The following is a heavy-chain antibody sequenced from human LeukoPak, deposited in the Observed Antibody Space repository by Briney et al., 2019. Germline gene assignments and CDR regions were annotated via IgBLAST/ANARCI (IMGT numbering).Heavy chain of an antibody. CDR3: ARIGYDYSYGAEDY. CDR1: GFTFSSSW. D-gene: IGHD5-18*01. Sequence: GGSLRLSCAASGFTFSSSWMHWVRQAPGKGLVWVSRINRDARETYYADSVKGRFTISRDNAKNMLFLQMNSLRVDDTAVYYCARIGYDYSYGAEDYWGQGTLVTVSS. V-gene: IGHV3-74*01. J-gene: IGHJ4*02. CDR2: INRDARET.